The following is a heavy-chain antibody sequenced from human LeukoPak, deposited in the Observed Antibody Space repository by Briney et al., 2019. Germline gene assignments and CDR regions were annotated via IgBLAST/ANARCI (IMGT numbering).Heavy chain of an antibody. CDR1: EFMFSSYA. D-gene: IGHD5-18*01. J-gene: IGHJ4*02. CDR2: INGSGGST. CDR3: ANRIQSAMATGY. V-gene: IGHV3-23*01. Sequence: GGSLRLSCAASEFMFSSYAMSWVRQAPGKGLEWVSDINGSGGSTYYADSVKGRFTISRDNSKNTLYLQMNSLRAEDTAVYYCANRIQSAMATGYWGQGALVTVSS.